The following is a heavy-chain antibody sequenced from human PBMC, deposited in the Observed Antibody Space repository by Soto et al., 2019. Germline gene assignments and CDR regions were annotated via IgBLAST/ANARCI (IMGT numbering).Heavy chain of an antibody. J-gene: IGHJ6*02. V-gene: IGHV1-18*04. D-gene: IGHD3-22*01. CDR2: ISAYNGNT. CDR1: GYTFTSYG. CDR3: ARDGSYYYDSSGYSGNYYYGMDV. Sequence: GASVKVSCKASGYTFTSYGISWLRQAPGQGLEWMGWISAYNGNTNYAQKLQGRVTMTTDTSTSTAYMELRSLRSDDTAVYYCARDGSYYYDSSGYSGNYYYGMDVWGQGTTVTVSS.